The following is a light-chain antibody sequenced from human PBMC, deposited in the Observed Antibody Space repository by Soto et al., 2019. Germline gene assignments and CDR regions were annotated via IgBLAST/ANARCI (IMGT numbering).Light chain of an antibody. CDR2: EGS. V-gene: IGLV2-23*01. Sequence: QSVLTQTASVSGSPGQSITISCTGTSSDVGSYNLVSWYQHHPGKAPKLIIYEGSKRPSGVSNRFSGYKSGNTASLTVSGLQAEDEADYYCCSFVDRSTYVCGTGTKLTVL. J-gene: IGLJ1*01. CDR1: SSDVGSYNL. CDR3: CSFVDRSTYV.